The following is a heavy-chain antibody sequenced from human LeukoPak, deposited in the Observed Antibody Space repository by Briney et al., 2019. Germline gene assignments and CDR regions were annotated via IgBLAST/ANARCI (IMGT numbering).Heavy chain of an antibody. J-gene: IGHJ6*04. D-gene: IGHD1-1*01. Sequence: GESLKISFKGSGYSFTSYWIGWVRQMPGKGLEWMGIIYPGDSDTRYSPSFQGQVTISTDKSITTTSLAWSSLKASDTAMYYCARRRSHGQLDVWGKGTTVTVSS. V-gene: IGHV5-51*01. CDR3: ARRRSHGQLDV. CDR2: IYPGDSDT. CDR1: GYSFTSYW.